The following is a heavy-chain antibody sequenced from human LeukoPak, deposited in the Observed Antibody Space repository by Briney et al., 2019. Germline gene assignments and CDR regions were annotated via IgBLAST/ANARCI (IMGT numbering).Heavy chain of an antibody. V-gene: IGHV3-23*01. Sequence: GGSLRLSCAASGLTFNIYAMNWVRQAPGKGLEWVSVISGGSRNTYYADSVKGRFTISRDNSRNTLYLQMTSLRDDDTAVYYCATGSGSGNYNFFDPWGQGTLVTVSS. CDR2: ISGGSRNT. CDR3: ATGSGSGNYNFFDP. CDR1: GLTFNIYA. J-gene: IGHJ5*02. D-gene: IGHD5-12*01.